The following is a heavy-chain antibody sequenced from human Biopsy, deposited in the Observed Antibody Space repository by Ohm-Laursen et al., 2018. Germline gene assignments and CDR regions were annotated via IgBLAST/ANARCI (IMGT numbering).Heavy chain of an antibody. V-gene: IGHV4-34*01. D-gene: IGHD1-26*01. Sequence: SGTLSLTCAVYGGSFSGYYWSWIRQPPGKGLEWIGEMNHGGSTNYNPSLKSRVTMSVDTSKNHFSLNLNSVTAADTAVYYCAGIVLGPTNDAFDIWGQGTMVTVSS. CDR1: GGSFSGYY. J-gene: IGHJ3*02. CDR3: AGIVLGPTNDAFDI. CDR2: MNHGGST.